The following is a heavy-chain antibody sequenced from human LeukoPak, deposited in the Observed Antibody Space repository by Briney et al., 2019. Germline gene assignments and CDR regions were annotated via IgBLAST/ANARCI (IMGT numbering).Heavy chain of an antibody. Sequence: SETLSLTCTVCGGCISSYYWSWIRQPAGKGLEWIGRIYTSGSTNYNPSLKSRVTMSVDTSKNQFSLKLSSVTAADTAVYYCARSEDYYDSSGESYFDYWGQGPLVTVSS. CDR3: ARSEDYYDSSGESYFDY. V-gene: IGHV4-4*07. CDR1: GGCISSYY. D-gene: IGHD3-22*01. J-gene: IGHJ4*02. CDR2: IYTSGST.